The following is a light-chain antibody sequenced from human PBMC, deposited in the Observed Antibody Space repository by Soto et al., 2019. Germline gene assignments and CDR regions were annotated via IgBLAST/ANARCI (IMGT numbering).Light chain of an antibody. CDR2: AAS. J-gene: IGKJ2*01. CDR3: QQIYSTPQYT. CDR1: QRISSS. V-gene: IGKV1-39*01. Sequence: DIQMTQSPSSLSASVGDRVTITCRASQRISSSLNWYQQKPGKAPKLLIYAASRLQSGVPSRFSGSGSGKDFSLTISSLQPEDFATDYYQQIYSTPQYTFDHGTKLQIK.